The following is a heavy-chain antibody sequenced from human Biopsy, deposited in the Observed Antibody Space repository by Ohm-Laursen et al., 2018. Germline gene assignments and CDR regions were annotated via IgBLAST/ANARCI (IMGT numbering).Heavy chain of an antibody. CDR2: MNPNSGNT. D-gene: IGHD3-10*01. Sequence: SVKVSCKTSGYTFTSYDINWVRQATGQGLEWMGRMNPNSGNTDYAQKFQGRVTMTRNTSMSTAYMELNSLRSEDTAVYYCARGSFWFGGNYYYYGMDVWGQGTTVTVSS. CDR3: ARGSFWFGGNYYYYGMDV. V-gene: IGHV1-8*01. J-gene: IGHJ6*02. CDR1: GYTFTSYD.